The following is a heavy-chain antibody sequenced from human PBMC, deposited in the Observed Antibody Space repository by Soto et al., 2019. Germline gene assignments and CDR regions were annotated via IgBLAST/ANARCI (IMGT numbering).Heavy chain of an antibody. CDR2: IKQDGSEK. Sequence: GGSLRLSWAASGFTFSSYWMSWVRQAPGKGLEWVANIKQDGSEKYYVDSVKGRFTISRDNAKNSLYLQMNSLRAEDTAVYCCARDGWLQLIWTFDYWGQGTLVTVSS. J-gene: IGHJ4*02. V-gene: IGHV3-7*01. CDR3: ARDGWLQLIWTFDY. CDR1: GFTFSSYW. D-gene: IGHD5-12*01.